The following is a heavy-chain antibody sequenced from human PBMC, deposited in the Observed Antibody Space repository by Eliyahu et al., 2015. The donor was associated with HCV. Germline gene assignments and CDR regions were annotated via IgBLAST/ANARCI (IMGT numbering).Heavy chain of an antibody. Sequence: QVQLVQSGAEVKKPGASVKVSCKASGYTFTGYYMHWVRQAPGQGLEWMGWINPNSGGTNYAQKFQGRVTMTRDTSISTAYMELSRLRSDDTAVYYCAVQYKEKGSWFYFDYWGQGTLVTVSS. D-gene: IGHD6-13*01. CDR1: GYTFTGYY. J-gene: IGHJ4*02. CDR2: INPNSGGT. V-gene: IGHV1-2*02. CDR3: AVQYKEKGSWFYFDY.